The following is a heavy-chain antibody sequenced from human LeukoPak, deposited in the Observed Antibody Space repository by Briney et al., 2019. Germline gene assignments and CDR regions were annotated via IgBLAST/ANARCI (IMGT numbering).Heavy chain of an antibody. D-gene: IGHD1-26*01. Sequence: QPGGSLRLSCAASGFTFSSYAMSWVRQAPGKGLEWVSAISGSGGSTYYADSVKGRFTISRDNSKNTLYLQMNSLRAEDTAVYYCAKQTSGSYTHRYYFDYWGQGTLVTVSS. V-gene: IGHV3-23*01. CDR2: ISGSGGST. J-gene: IGHJ4*02. CDR3: AKQTSGSYTHRYYFDY. CDR1: GFTFSSYA.